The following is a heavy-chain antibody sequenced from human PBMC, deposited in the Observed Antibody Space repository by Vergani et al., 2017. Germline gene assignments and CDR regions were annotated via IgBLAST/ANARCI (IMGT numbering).Heavy chain of an antibody. Sequence: QVQLVQSGAEVKKPGASARVSCKASGFTFTSYHIHWVRQAPGQGLDWLGRIDPNSVDTRYSQRFQDRVTITRDTSINTAYMEMTRLRPDDTAMYYCARTSSISGSYYNGEWDYWGQGTLVVVSS. D-gene: IGHD3-10*01. V-gene: IGHV1-2*06. CDR1: GFTFTSYH. CDR2: IDPNSVDT. CDR3: ARTSSISGSYYNGEWDY. J-gene: IGHJ4*02.